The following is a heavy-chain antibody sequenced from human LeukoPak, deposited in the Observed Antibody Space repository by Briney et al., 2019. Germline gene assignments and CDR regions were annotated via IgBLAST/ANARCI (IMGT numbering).Heavy chain of an antibody. CDR2: IYYSGST. V-gene: IGHV4-59*13. D-gene: IGHD3-16*01. Sequence: ASETLSLTCTVSGGSISSYYWSWIRQPPGKGLEWIGYIYYSGSTNYNPSLKSRVTISVDTSKNQFSLKLSSVTAADTAVYYCAGGELWPFDYWGQGILVTVSS. CDR1: GGSISSYY. J-gene: IGHJ4*02. CDR3: AGGELWPFDY.